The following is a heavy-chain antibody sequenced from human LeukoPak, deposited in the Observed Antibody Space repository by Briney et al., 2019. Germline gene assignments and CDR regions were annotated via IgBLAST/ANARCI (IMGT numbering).Heavy chain of an antibody. D-gene: IGHD3-22*01. CDR2: IYYSGST. V-gene: IGHV4-39*01. CDR1: GGSISSSSYF. J-gene: IGHJ4*02. CDR3: ARQGYYDSSGYYFLDY. Sequence: PSETLSLTCTVSGGSISSSSYFWGWIRQPPGKGLEWIGSIYYSGSTYYNPSLKSRVTISVDTSKNQFSLKLSSVTAADTAVYYCARQGYYDSSGYYFLDYWGQGTLVTASS.